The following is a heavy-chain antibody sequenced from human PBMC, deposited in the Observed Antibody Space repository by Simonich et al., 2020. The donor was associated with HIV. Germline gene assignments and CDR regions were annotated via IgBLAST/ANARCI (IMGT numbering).Heavy chain of an antibody. V-gene: IGHV4-38-2*01. Sequence: QVQLQESGPGLVKPSETLSLNCSVSGYSVSSAYYWGWIRQPPGKGLEWIGTNHNGNTHYTPYLKRRLTISVDMSKNQVYLNLSSVTAADTAVYYCGRTNYGSGIDYWGQGTLVTVSS. CDR2: NHNGNT. CDR1: GYSVSSAYY. CDR3: GRTNYGSGIDY. J-gene: IGHJ4*02. D-gene: IGHD3-10*01.